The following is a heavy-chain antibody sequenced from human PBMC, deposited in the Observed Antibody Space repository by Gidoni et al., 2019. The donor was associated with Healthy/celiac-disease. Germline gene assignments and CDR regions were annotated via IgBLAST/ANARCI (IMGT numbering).Heavy chain of an antibody. J-gene: IGHJ3*02. Sequence: QVQLVESGGGVVQPGRSLRLSCAASGFPFRSYGLHWVRQAPGKGLEWVAVISYDGSNKYYADSVKGRFTISRDNSKNTLYLQMNSLRAEDTAVYYCARAGTNLGAFDIWGQGTMVTVSS. D-gene: IGHD2-8*01. V-gene: IGHV3-30*03. CDR3: ARAGTNLGAFDI. CDR1: GFPFRSYG. CDR2: ISYDGSNK.